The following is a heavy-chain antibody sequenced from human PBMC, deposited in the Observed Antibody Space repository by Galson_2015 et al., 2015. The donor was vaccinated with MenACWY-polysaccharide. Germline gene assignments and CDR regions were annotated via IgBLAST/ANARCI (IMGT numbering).Heavy chain of an antibody. D-gene: IGHD1-26*01. J-gene: IGHJ5*02. Sequence: TLSLTCNVSGGSINSHYWSWIRQPPGKGLEWIGYLYNRGSTNYNPSLKSRVTISVDTSKNQFSLKLNSVTAADTAVYYCARGSGSYFNWFDPWGQGTLVTVSS. CDR1: GGSINSHY. V-gene: IGHV4-59*11. CDR3: ARGSGSYFNWFDP. CDR2: LYNRGST.